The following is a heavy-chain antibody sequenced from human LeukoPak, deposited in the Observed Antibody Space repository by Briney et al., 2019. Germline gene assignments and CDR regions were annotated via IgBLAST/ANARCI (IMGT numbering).Heavy chain of an antibody. CDR2: ISGSGGST. J-gene: IGHJ4*02. D-gene: IGHD6-19*01. CDR1: GFTFSDYW. V-gene: IGHV3-23*01. Sequence: AGGSLRLSCAASGFTFSDYWMHWVRQAPGKGLEWVSAISGSGGSTYYADSVKGRFTISRDNSKNTLYLQMNSLRAEDTAVYYCAKDRRIAVASYWGQGTLVTVSS. CDR3: AKDRRIAVASY.